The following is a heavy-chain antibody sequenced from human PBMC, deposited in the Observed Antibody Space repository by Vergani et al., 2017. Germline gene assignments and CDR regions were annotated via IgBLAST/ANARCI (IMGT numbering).Heavy chain of an antibody. CDR1: GFTFSSYG. D-gene: IGHD3-3*01. CDR2: ISYDGSNK. Sequence: QVQLVESGGGVVQPGRSLKLSCAASGFTFSSYGMHWVRQAPGKGLEWVAVISYDGSNKYYADSVKGRFTISRDNSKNTLYLQMNSLRAEDTAVYYCAKXSSDFWSGRGAFDIWGQGTMVTVSS. CDR3: AKXSSDFWSGRGAFDI. V-gene: IGHV3-30*18. J-gene: IGHJ3*02.